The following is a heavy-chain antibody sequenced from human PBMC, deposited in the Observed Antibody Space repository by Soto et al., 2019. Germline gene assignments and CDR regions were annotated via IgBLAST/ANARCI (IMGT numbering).Heavy chain of an antibody. V-gene: IGHV1-8*01. D-gene: IGHD3-22*01. CDR1: GYTFTNYD. CDR3: ARGPTYYYDSSGHLYNWFDP. J-gene: IGHJ5*02. CDR2: MNPNSGNT. Sequence: QVQLVQSGAEVKKPGASVKVSCKASGYTFTNYDINWVRQATGQGLEWMGWMNPNSGNTGYAQKFQGRVTMTRNTSISTAYMELSSLRSEVTAVYYCARGPTYYYDSSGHLYNWFDPWGQGTLVTVSS.